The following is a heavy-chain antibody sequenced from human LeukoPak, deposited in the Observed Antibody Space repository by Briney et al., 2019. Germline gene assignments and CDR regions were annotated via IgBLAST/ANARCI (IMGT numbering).Heavy chain of an antibody. D-gene: IGHD3-10*01. J-gene: IGHJ4*02. CDR3: ARGGLGGYWPRFDQ. V-gene: IGHV4-4*07. CDR1: GGSLSGYY. Sequence: SETLSLTCTVSGGSLSGYYWTWMRQPAGKGLEWIGRIYISEGADYNASFKSRVTMSVDTSKNQYSLKLRSVTAADTAIYYCARGGLGGYWPRFDQWGPGTLVTVFS. CDR2: IYISEGA.